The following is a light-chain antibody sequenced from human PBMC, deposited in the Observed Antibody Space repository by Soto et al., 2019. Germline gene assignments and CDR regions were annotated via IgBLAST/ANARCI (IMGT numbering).Light chain of an antibody. CDR2: DAS. V-gene: IGKV3-11*01. J-gene: IGKJ5*01. CDR1: QSLSSY. Sequence: DIVLTQSPATLSLSPGERATLSCRASQSLSSYLAWYQQKPGQAPRLLIYDASNRATGIPARFSGSGSGTDFTLTISSLEPEDSAVYFCQQRSSWPITFGQGTRLEIK. CDR3: QQRSSWPIT.